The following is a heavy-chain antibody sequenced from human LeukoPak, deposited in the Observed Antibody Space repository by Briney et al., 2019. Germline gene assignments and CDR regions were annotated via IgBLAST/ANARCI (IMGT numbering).Heavy chain of an antibody. Sequence: GGSLRLSCAASGFTFDDYAMHWVRQAPGKGLEWVSGISWNSGSIGYADSVKGRFAISRDNAKNSLYLQMNSLRAEDTALYYCAKVNDYGDYLYFDYWGQGTLVTVSS. D-gene: IGHD4-17*01. V-gene: IGHV3-9*01. CDR2: ISWNSGSI. CDR3: AKVNDYGDYLYFDY. J-gene: IGHJ4*02. CDR1: GFTFDDYA.